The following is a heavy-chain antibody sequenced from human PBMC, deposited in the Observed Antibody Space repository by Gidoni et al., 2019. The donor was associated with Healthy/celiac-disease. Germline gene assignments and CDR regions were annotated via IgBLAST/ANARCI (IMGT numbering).Heavy chain of an antibody. CDR3: AREISSGYCSGGSCYLDY. Sequence: EVQLVESGGGLIQPGGSLRLSCAAPGFTVSSNYMSWVRQAPGKGLEWVSVIYSGGSTYYADSVKGRFTISRDNSKNTLYLQMSSLRAEDTAVYYCAREISSGYCSGGSCYLDYWGQGTLVTVSS. CDR2: IYSGGST. D-gene: IGHD2-15*01. V-gene: IGHV3-53*01. J-gene: IGHJ4*02. CDR1: GFTVSSNY.